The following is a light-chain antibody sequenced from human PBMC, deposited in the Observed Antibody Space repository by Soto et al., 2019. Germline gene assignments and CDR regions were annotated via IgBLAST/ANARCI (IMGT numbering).Light chain of an antibody. Sequence: QSALTQPASVSGSPGQSITISCTGTSSDVGGYNYVSWYQQHPGKAPKLMIYEVSNRPSGVSNRCSGSKSGNTASLTISGLQAEDEAEYYCSSYTSSSPYVVGTGTKLTVL. V-gene: IGLV2-14*01. CDR3: SSYTSSSPYV. CDR2: EVS. CDR1: SSDVGGYNY. J-gene: IGLJ1*01.